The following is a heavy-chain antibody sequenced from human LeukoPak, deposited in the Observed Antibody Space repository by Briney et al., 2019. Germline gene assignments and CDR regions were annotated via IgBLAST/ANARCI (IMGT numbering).Heavy chain of an antibody. Sequence: ASVKVSCKASRYTFTSYAIHWVRQAPGQRLEWMGWINAGNGNTKYSQKFQGRVTITRDTSASTAYMEVSGLRSEDTAVYYCARGPTYSYGVFDYWGQGTLVTVSS. CDR3: ARGPTYSYGVFDY. CDR2: INAGNGNT. V-gene: IGHV1-3*01. D-gene: IGHD5-18*01. CDR1: RYTFTSYA. J-gene: IGHJ4*02.